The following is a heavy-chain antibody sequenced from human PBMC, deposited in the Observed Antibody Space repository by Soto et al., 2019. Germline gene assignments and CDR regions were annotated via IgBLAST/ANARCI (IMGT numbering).Heavy chain of an antibody. J-gene: IGHJ4*02. V-gene: IGHV5-10-1*01. CDR1: GYNFTSYW. CDR3: ARGRVAVAPLDY. Sequence: RGESLKISCKGSGYNFTSYWIDWVRQMPEKGLEWMGRIDHSDSYTNCSPSFQGHVTISADKTISTAYLQWSSLKASDAAMYYCARGRVAVAPLDYWGQGTLVTVSS. D-gene: IGHD6-19*01. CDR2: IDHSDSYT.